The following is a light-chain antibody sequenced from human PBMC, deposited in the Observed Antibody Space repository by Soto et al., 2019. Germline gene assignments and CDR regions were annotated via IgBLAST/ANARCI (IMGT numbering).Light chain of an antibody. CDR3: QSYDSSLSGCYV. Sequence: QAVVTQPPSVSGAPGQRVTISCTGSSSNIGAGYDVHWYQQLPGTAPKLPIHGNSNRPSGVPDRFSGSKSGTSASLAITGLQAEDEADYYCQSYDSSLSGCYVFGTGTKVTVL. J-gene: IGLJ1*01. CDR2: GNS. V-gene: IGLV1-40*01. CDR1: SSNIGAGYD.